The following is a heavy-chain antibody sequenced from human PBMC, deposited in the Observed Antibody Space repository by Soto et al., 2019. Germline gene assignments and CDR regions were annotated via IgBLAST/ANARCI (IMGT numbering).Heavy chain of an antibody. CDR1: GFTFSSYG. D-gene: IGHD1-26*01. J-gene: IGHJ4*02. CDR2: IWYDGSNK. Sequence: QVQLVESGGGVVQPGRSLRLSCAASGFTFSSYGMHWVRQAPGKGLEWVAVIWYDGSNKYYADSVKGRFTISRDNSKNTLYLQMNSLRAEDTAVYYCARTGVGATRDDYWGQGTLVTVSS. CDR3: ARTGVGATRDDY. V-gene: IGHV3-33*01.